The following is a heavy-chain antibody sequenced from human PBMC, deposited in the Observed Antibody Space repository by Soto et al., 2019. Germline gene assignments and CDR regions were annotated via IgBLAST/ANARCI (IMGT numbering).Heavy chain of an antibody. Sequence: SETLSLTCTVSSGSISGYYWSWIGQPPGKGREWIGSIYSSGTTYYNPSLKSRVTMSVDRSKIRFSLNLSSVTAGDTAVDYCTSQASYDFWDARFYYHSYLDVSGTGIPVPVSS. CDR2: IYSSGTT. CDR1: SGSISGYY. D-gene: IGHD3-3*01. V-gene: IGHV4-59*08. J-gene: IGHJ6*03. CDR3: TSQASYDFWDARFYYHSYLDV.